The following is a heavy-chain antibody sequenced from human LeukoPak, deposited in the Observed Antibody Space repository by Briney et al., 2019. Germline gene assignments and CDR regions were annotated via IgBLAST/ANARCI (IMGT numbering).Heavy chain of an antibody. Sequence: SETLSLTCAVYGGSFSGYYWSWIRQPPGKGLEWIGEINHSGSTNYNPSLKSRVTISVDTSKNQFSLKLSSVTAADTAVYYCARVLSGYCSGGSCPFDYWGQGTLATVSS. CDR1: GGSFSGYY. V-gene: IGHV4-34*01. CDR3: ARVLSGYCSGGSCPFDY. CDR2: INHSGST. D-gene: IGHD2-15*01. J-gene: IGHJ4*02.